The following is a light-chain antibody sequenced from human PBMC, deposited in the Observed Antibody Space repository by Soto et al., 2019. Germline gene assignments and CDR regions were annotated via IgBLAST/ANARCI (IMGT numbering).Light chain of an antibody. V-gene: IGLV1-36*01. CDR2: YDD. Sequence: QSVLTQPPSVSEAPRQRVTISCYGSSSNIGDNPVNWYQHLPGKAPKLLIYYDDLKPSGVSDRFSGSKSGTSASLAISGLKSEDEADYYCAAWDDSLKGVVFGGGTKLTVL. CDR1: SSNIGDNP. CDR3: AAWDDSLKGVV. J-gene: IGLJ2*01.